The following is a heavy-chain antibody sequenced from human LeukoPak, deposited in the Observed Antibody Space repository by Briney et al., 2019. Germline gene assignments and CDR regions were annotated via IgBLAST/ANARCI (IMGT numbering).Heavy chain of an antibody. V-gene: IGHV3-53*01. J-gene: IGHJ4*02. D-gene: IGHD4/OR15-4a*01. Sequence: AGGSLRLSCAASGFTVSSNYMSWVRQAPGKGLEWVSVIYSGGSTAYADSVKGRFTISRDNSKNTLYLQLNSLRAEDTAVFYCARDPGGAKFDDWGQGTLVTVSS. CDR1: GFTVSSNY. CDR2: IYSGGST. CDR3: ARDPGGAKFDD.